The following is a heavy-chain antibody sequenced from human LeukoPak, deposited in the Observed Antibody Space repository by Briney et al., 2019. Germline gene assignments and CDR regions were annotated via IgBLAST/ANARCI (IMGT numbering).Heavy chain of an antibody. CDR1: GFTFSSYG. CDR2: ISYDGSNK. CDR3: TTDPFSTSLRSGWFDP. V-gene: IGHV3-30*03. Sequence: GGSLRLSCAASGFTFSSYGMHWVRQAPGKGLGWVAVISYDGSNKYYADSVKGRFTISRDNSKNTLYLQMNSLKTEDTAVYYCTTDPFSTSLRSGWFDPWGQGTLVAVSS. J-gene: IGHJ5*02. D-gene: IGHD2-2*01.